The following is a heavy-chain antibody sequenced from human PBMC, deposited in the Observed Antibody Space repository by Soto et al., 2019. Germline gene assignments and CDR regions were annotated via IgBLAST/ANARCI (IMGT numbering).Heavy chain of an antibody. CDR2: ISGSGGST. CDR3: AKWALAEGPRYYYYGMDV. V-gene: IGHV3-23*01. Sequence: GGSLRLSCAASGFTFSSYAMSWVRQAPGKGLEWVSAISGSGGSTYYADSVKGRFTISRDNSKNTLYLQMNSLRAEDTAVYYCAKWALAEGPRYYYYGMDVWGQGTTVTVSS. CDR1: GFTFSSYA. J-gene: IGHJ6*02.